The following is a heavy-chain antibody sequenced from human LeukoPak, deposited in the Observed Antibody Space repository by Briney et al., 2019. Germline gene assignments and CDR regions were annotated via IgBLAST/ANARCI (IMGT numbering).Heavy chain of an antibody. Sequence: SETLSLTCAVSGGSISSSNWWRWVRQPPGRGLEWIGEIYHSGSTNYNPSLKSRVTISVDKSKSQFSLKLTSVTAADTAVYYCARVVSGVYYYYGMDVWGQGTTVTVSS. CDR1: GGSISSSNW. D-gene: IGHD3-10*01. CDR3: ARVVSGVYYYYGMDV. V-gene: IGHV4-4*02. CDR2: IYHSGST. J-gene: IGHJ6*02.